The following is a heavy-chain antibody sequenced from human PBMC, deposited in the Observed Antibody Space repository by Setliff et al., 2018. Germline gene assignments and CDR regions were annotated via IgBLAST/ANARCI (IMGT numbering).Heavy chain of an antibody. Sequence: SETLSLTCTVSGGSISSSSYYWGWIRQPPGRGLEWIGSIYYSGSTYYNPSLKSRVTISVDTSKNQFSLKLSSVTAADTAVYYCAREYIQLWSRSLWGYFDLWGRGTLVTVSS. D-gene: IGHD5-18*01. J-gene: IGHJ2*01. CDR2: IYYSGST. CDR1: GGSISSSSYY. CDR3: AREYIQLWSRSLWGYFDL. V-gene: IGHV4-39*07.